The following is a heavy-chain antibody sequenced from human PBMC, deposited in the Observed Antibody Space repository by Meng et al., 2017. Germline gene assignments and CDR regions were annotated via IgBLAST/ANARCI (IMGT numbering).Heavy chain of an antibody. D-gene: IGHD1-1*01. V-gene: IGHV3-74*01. Sequence: VQLVQSGGGFVRPRGSLRVAWAGSGFAFNNDWLHWVRQVPGKGLVWVSRISGDGSITNYADSVKGRFTISRDNAKNTLYLQMHSLIPEDTAVYYCLDEAPRSDYWGQGSLVTVSS. CDR3: LDEAPRSDY. J-gene: IGHJ4*02. CDR2: ISGDGSIT. CDR1: GFAFNNDW.